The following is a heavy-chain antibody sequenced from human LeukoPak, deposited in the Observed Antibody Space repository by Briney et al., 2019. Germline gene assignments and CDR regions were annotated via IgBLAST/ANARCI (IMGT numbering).Heavy chain of an antibody. CDR1: GFTFSNHN. V-gene: IGHV3-48*04. CDR2: ISDSSITM. CDR3: ARDGGFCSGGFCYRLFDP. J-gene: IGHJ5*02. D-gene: IGHD2-15*01. Sequence: GGSLRLSCAASGFTFSNHNMVWVRQPPGKGLEWISYISDSSITMYYADSVKGRFTISRDNAKNLLFLQMNSLRGEDTAVYYCARDGGFCSGGFCYRLFDPWGQGTLVTVSS.